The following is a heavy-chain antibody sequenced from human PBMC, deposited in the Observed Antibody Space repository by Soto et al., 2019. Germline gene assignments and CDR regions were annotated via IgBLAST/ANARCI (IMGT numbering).Heavy chain of an antibody. Sequence: SETLSLTCTVSGGSISSYYWSWIRQPPGKGLEWIGYIYYSGSTNYNPSLKSRVTISVDTSKNQFSLKLSSVTAADTAVCYCARTYYSNYYYYMDVWGKGTTVTVSS. J-gene: IGHJ6*03. CDR3: ARTYYSNYYYYMDV. CDR1: GGSISSYY. D-gene: IGHD3-10*01. CDR2: IYYSGST. V-gene: IGHV4-59*01.